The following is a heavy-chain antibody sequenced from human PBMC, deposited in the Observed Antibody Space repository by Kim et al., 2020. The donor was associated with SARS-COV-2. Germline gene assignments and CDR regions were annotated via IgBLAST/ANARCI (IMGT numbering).Heavy chain of an antibody. J-gene: IGHJ4*02. D-gene: IGHD2-21*02. Sequence: SETLSLTCAVYGGSFSGYYWSWIRQPPGKGLEWIGEINHSGSTNYNPSLKSRVTISVDTSKNQFSLKLSSVTAADTAVYYCARAHGGNSVYWGQGTLVTVSS. V-gene: IGHV4-34*01. CDR1: GGSFSGYY. CDR2: INHSGST. CDR3: ARAHGGNSVY.